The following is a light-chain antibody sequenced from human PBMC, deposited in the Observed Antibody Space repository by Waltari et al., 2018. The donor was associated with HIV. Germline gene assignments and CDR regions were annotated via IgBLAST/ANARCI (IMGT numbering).Light chain of an antibody. V-gene: IGLV3-1*01. Sequence: ELTQPASVSVSLGQTVSITCSGHNLAAKRACWYQQKAGQSPVLVMYQDNKLPSGIPERFSGSNFGNTATLTISGTQAMDEADYYCQAWDSGTVLFGGGTELTVL. CDR2: QDN. J-gene: IGLJ2*01. CDR1: NLAAKR. CDR3: QAWDSGTVL.